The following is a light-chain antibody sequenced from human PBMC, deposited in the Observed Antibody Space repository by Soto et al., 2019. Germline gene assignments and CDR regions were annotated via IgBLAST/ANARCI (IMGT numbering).Light chain of an antibody. V-gene: IGKV3-20*01. CDR3: QHYGSSLWT. CDR2: AAS. Sequence: EIVLTQSPGTLSLSPGERAILSCRASQSVSSSYLAWYQQKPGQAPRLLIYAASSRATGIPARFSGGGSGTDFTLTISRLEPEDFAVYYCQHYGSSLWTFGRGTKVEIK. J-gene: IGKJ1*01. CDR1: QSVSSSY.